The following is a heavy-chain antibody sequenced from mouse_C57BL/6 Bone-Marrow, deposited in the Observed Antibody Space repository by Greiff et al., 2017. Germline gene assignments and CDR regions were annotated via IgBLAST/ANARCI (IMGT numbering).Heavy chain of an antibody. Sequence: VQLQQPGAELVKPGTSVKLSCKASGYTFTSYWMHWVKQRPGQGLEWIGVIDPSDSYTNYNQRFKGKATLTVDTSSSTAYMQISSLTSEDSAIYYCARAHCGRQFDDWGPGTMVTVSA. V-gene: IGHV1-59*01. D-gene: IGHD1-1*01. CDR2: IDPSDSYT. J-gene: IGHJ3*01. CDR1: GYTFTSYW. CDR3: ARAHCGRQFDD.